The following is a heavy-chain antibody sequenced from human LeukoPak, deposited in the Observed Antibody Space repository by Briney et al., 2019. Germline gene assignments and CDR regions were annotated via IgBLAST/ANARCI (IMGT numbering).Heavy chain of an antibody. V-gene: IGHV1-18*01. CDR1: GGTFSSYA. Sequence: ASVKVSCKASGGTFSSYAISWVRQAPGQGLEWMGWISAYNGNTNYAQKLQGRVTMTTDTSTSTAYMELRSLRSDDTAVYYCARGLAVAGRNYYYYGMDVWGQGTTVTVSS. D-gene: IGHD6-19*01. J-gene: IGHJ6*02. CDR2: ISAYNGNT. CDR3: ARGLAVAGRNYYYYGMDV.